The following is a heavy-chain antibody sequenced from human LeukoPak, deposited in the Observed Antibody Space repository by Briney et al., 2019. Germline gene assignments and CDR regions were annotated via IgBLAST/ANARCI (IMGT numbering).Heavy chain of an antibody. CDR1: GFTFSSYA. CDR3: ARGYGSFDY. Sequence: GRSLRLSCAASGFTFSSYAMHWVRQAPGKGLEWVAVISYDGSNKYYADSVKGRFTISRDNSKNTLYLRMNSLRAEDTAVYYCARGYGSFDYWGQGTLVTVSS. V-gene: IGHV3-30*04. CDR2: ISYDGSNK. D-gene: IGHD4-17*01. J-gene: IGHJ4*02.